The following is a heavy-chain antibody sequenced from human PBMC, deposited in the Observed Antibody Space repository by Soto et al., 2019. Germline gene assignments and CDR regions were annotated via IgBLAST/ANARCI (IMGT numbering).Heavy chain of an antibody. Sequence: WGSLRLSCAASGFTFDDYAMHWVRQAPGKGLEWVSLISLDVGSTYYADSVKGRFTISRDNSKNSLYLQMNSLRAEDTALYYCAKDSYCSGGSCPKHSYYYYGTEVWGNGNTVIVSP. V-gene: IGHV3-43D*04. CDR2: ISLDVGST. J-gene: IGHJ6*04. CDR3: AKDSYCSGGSCPKHSYYYYGTEV. CDR1: GFTFDDYA. D-gene: IGHD2-15*01.